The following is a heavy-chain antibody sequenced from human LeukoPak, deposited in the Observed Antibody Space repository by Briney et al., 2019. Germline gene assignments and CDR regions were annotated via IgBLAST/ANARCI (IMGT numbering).Heavy chain of an antibody. V-gene: IGHV3-53*01. CDR3: ASDLRYYASSAI. CDR2: IYSGGSK. D-gene: IGHD3-22*01. Sequence: TGGSLRLSRAASGFTVNNNYLTWVRQAPGKGPEWGSVIYSGGSKYYADIVKGRFTISRDISKNSLYLQMTSLRAEDTAVYYCASDLRYYASSAIWGQGTLVTVSS. J-gene: IGHJ4*02. CDR1: GFTVNNNY.